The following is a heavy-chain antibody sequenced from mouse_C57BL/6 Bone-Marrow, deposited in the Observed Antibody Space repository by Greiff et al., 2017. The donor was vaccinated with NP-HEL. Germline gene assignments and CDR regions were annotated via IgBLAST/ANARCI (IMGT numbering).Heavy chain of an antibody. D-gene: IGHD1-1*01. J-gene: IGHJ2*01. Sequence: VQLQQSGPELVKPGASVKISCKASGYSFTGYYMNWVKQSPEKSLEWIGEINPSTGGTTYNQKFKAKATLTVDKSSSTAYMQLKSLTSEDSAVYYCARLLRRYFDYWGQGTTLTVSS. CDR1: GYSFTGYY. CDR2: INPSTGGT. V-gene: IGHV1-42*01. CDR3: ARLLRRYFDY.